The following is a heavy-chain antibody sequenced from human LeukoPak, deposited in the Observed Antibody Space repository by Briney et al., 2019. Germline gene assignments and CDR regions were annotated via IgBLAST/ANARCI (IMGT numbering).Heavy chain of an antibody. D-gene: IGHD4-11*01. CDR3: ARGAVTTFDY. CDR1: GYTFTSYC. Sequence: ASVKVSCKASGYTFTSYCMHWVRQAPGQWLEWMGIINPSGGSTSYAQKFQGRVTMTRDMSTCTVYMELSSLRSEDTAVYYCARGAVTTFDYWGQGTLVTVSS. CDR2: INPSGGST. J-gene: IGHJ4*02. V-gene: IGHV1-46*01.